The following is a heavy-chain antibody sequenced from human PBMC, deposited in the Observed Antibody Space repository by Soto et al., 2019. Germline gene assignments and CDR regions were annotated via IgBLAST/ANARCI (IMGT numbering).Heavy chain of an antibody. J-gene: IGHJ5*02. D-gene: IGHD3-3*01. Sequence: QVQLVQSGAEVKKPGSSVKVSCKASGGTFSSYAISWVRQAPGQGLEWMGGVIPIFGTANYAQKFQGRVTITTDESTSTAYMELSSLRSEDTAVYYCARGDYDFWSGYHGYNWFDPWGQGTLVTVCS. CDR1: GGTFSSYA. CDR3: ARGDYDFWSGYHGYNWFDP. CDR2: VIPIFGTA. V-gene: IGHV1-69*01.